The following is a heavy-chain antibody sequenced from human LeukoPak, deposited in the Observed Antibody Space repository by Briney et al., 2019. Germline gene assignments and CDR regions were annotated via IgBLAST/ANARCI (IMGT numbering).Heavy chain of an antibody. Sequence: SETLSLTCTVSGDSISSYYWSWIRQPPGKGLEWIGCIYYSGSTNYNPSLKSRVTMSVDTSKNQFSLRLSSVTAADTAVYYCARGRWGIAAAGTSYWGQGTLVAVSS. D-gene: IGHD6-13*01. J-gene: IGHJ4*02. V-gene: IGHV4-59*01. CDR3: ARGRWGIAAAGTSY. CDR2: IYYSGST. CDR1: GDSISSYY.